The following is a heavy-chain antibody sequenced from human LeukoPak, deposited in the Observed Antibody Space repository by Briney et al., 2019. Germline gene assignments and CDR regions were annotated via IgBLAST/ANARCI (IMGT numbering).Heavy chain of an antibody. J-gene: IGHJ1*01. CDR3: ARDQTYYVSSGYYYVTYLQH. CDR2: ISTGGST. V-gene: IGHV4-4*07. D-gene: IGHD3-22*01. CDR1: GASISSSY. Sequence: SETLSLTCTASGASISSSYCTWIRQPAGEGLEWIGRISTGGSTTYNPSFKSRVTMSVDTSKNQFSLTLTSVTAADTAVYYCARDQTYYVSSGYYYVTYLQHWGQGILVTVSS.